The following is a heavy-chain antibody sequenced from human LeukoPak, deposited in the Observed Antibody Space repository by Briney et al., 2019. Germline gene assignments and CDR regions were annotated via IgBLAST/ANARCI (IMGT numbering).Heavy chain of an antibody. CDR1: GGSITSYY. CDR3: AGWNTDFWSSYYYGMDV. V-gene: IGHV4-59*01. J-gene: IGHJ6*02. D-gene: IGHD3-3*01. CDR2: IYYSGNS. Sequence: SETLSLTCTVSGGSITSYYWNWVRQPPGKGLEWIGYIYYSGNSNYNPSLKSRVTISVDTSKNHFSLKLSSVTAADTPVYYCAGWNTDFWSSYYYGMDVWGQGTTVTVSS.